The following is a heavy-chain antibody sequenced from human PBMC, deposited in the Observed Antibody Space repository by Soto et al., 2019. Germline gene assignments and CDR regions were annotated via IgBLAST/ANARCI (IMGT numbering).Heavy chain of an antibody. V-gene: IGHV1-69*02. D-gene: IGHD2-21*02. CDR3: ARAYCGGDCYSDDYYYGMDV. CDR2: IIPILGIA. J-gene: IGHJ6*02. Sequence: QVQLVQSGAEVKKPGSSVKVSCKASGGTFSSYTISWVRQAPGQGLEWMGRIIPILGIANYAQKFQGRVTITADKSTSTAYMALSSLRSEDPAVYYCARAYCGGDCYSDDYYYGMDVWGQGTTVTVSS. CDR1: GGTFSSYT.